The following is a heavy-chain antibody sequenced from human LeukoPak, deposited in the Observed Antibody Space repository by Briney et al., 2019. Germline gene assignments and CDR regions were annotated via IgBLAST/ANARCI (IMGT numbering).Heavy chain of an antibody. Sequence: AASVKVSCKTSGYTFNTYGIAWVRQAPGQGLEWMGGIIPIFGTANYAQKFQGRVTITADESTSTAYMELSSLRSEDTAVYYCARRERGYSYVNRDYWGQGTLVTVSS. CDR2: IIPIFGTA. V-gene: IGHV1-69*13. J-gene: IGHJ4*02. D-gene: IGHD5-18*01. CDR1: GYTFNTYG. CDR3: ARRERGYSYVNRDY.